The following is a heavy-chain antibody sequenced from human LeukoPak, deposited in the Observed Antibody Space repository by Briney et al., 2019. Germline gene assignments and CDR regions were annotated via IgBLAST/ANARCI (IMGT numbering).Heavy chain of an antibody. Sequence: PGGSLRLSCVASGFSLSRYWMNWVRQAPGKGLEWVSYISSGGGTIYYADSVKGRFTISRDNAKKSVYLQMNSLRAEDTAVYYCARVRLYMDVWGKGTTVTVSS. CDR3: ARVRLYMDV. J-gene: IGHJ6*03. V-gene: IGHV3-48*04. CDR2: ISSGGGTI. CDR1: GFSLSRYW.